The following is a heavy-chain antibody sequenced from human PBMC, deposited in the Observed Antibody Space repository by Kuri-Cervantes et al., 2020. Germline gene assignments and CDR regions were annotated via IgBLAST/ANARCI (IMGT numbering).Heavy chain of an antibody. J-gene: IGHJ3*02. D-gene: IGHD3-22*01. Sequence: GESLKISCAASGFTFSDYYMSWIRQAPGKGLEWVSYISSSSSYIYYADSVKGRFTISRDNAKNSLYLQMNSLRAEDTAVYYCAREDGYYDSSGYRSVYAFDIWGQGTMVTVSS. CDR2: ISSSSSYI. CDR3: AREDGYYDSSGYRSVYAFDI. V-gene: IGHV3-11*06. CDR1: GFTFSDYY.